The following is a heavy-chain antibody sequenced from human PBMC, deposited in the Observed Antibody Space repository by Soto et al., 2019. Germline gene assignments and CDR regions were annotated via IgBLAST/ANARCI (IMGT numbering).Heavy chain of an antibody. V-gene: IGHV3-21*05. J-gene: IGHJ6*03. Sequence: GGTLRLSCSASGFSISNFGMFWVRQARGRGTESISFISRSHSDINYAYSVKGRLSIPRDKAKSSMFLQMNSLRDEYRPVYYWGREGPSGYIPYY. CDR1: GFSISNFG. CDR3: GREGPSGYIPYY. CDR2: ISRSHSDI. D-gene: IGHD5-12*01.